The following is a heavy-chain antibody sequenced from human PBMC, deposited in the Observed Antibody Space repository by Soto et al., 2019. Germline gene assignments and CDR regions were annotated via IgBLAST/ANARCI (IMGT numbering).Heavy chain of an antibody. CDR1: GYSITAGGYY. CDR2: FYSSGSI. CDR3: ARMYSSASGLFHP. Sequence: SETLSLTCSVSGYSITAGGYYWSWIRQYPGKGLEWIGSFYSSGSIIYNPSLKSRVSISGDTSRNQFSVTLTSATAADTALYFCARMYSSASGLFHPWGQGTLVTV. D-gene: IGHD3-22*01. V-gene: IGHV4-31*03. J-gene: IGHJ5*02.